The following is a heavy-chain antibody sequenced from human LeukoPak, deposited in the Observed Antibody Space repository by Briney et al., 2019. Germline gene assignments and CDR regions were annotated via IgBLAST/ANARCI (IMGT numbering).Heavy chain of an antibody. J-gene: IGHJ4*02. CDR1: GYSFPSYW. CDR3: ARRHYYDSSGYYKYYFDY. Sequence: GESLRISCKGSGYSFPSYWIGWVRQMPGKGLEWMGIIYPGDSDTRYSPSFQGQVTISADKSISTAYLQWSSLKASDTAMYYCARRHYYDSSGYYKYYFDYWGQGTLVTVSS. CDR2: IYPGDSDT. V-gene: IGHV5-51*01. D-gene: IGHD3-22*01.